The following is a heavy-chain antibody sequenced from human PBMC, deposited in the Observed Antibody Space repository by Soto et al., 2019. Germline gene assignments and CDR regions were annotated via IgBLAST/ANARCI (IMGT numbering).Heavy chain of an antibody. D-gene: IGHD3-10*01. CDR3: AREGTGYGSGSSNWFDP. Sequence: SETLSLTCTVSGGSISSGDYYWSWIRQPPGKGLEWIGYIYYSGSTYYNPSLKSRVTISVDTSKNQFSLKLSSVTAADTAVYYCAREGTGYGSGSSNWFDPWGQGTLVTVSS. CDR2: IYYSGST. J-gene: IGHJ5*02. CDR1: GGSISSGDYY. V-gene: IGHV4-30-4*01.